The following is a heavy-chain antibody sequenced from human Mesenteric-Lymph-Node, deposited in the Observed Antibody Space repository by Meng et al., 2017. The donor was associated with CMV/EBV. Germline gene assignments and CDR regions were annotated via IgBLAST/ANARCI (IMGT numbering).Heavy chain of an antibody. CDR2: IYPGDSDT. J-gene: IGHJ4*02. Sequence: GGSLRLSCKGSGYTFISYWIGWVRQMPGKGLEWMGIIYPGDSDTRYSPSFQGQVTISADKSIGTAYLQWSSLKASDTAMYYCARLGSPLPYDFWGGYYFDYWGQGTLVTVSS. CDR3: ARLGSPLPYDFWGGYYFDY. V-gene: IGHV5-51*01. CDR1: GYTFISYW. D-gene: IGHD3-3*01.